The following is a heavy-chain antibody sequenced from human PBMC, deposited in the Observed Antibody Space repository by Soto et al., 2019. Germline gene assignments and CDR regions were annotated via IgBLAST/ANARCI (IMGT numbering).Heavy chain of an antibody. CDR2: ISAYNVKT. CDR1: GYTFTSYG. D-gene: IGHD3-22*01. CDR3: ASGYYDSSGYLTFDY. V-gene: IGHV1-18*01. J-gene: IGHJ4*02. Sequence: QVQLVQSGAEVKKPGASVKVSCKASGYTFTSYGISWVRQAPEQGLEWLAWISAYNVKTNYAHKLQGRVTMTTDTSTSTAYMELRSRRSDDTAVYYCASGYYDSSGYLTFDYWGQGTLVTVSS.